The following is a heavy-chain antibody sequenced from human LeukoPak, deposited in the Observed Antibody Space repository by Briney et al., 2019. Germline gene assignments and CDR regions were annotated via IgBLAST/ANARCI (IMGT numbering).Heavy chain of an antibody. CDR3: ARHVKSSNYYDRSGYYRYYYYYYMDV. CDR2: IYYSGST. CDR1: GGSISSYY. V-gene: IGHV4-59*08. D-gene: IGHD3-22*01. Sequence: SETLSLTCTVSGGSISSYYWSWIRQPPGKGLEWIGYIYYSGSTNYNPSLKSRVTISVDTSKNQFSLKLSSVTAADTAVYYCARHVKSSNYYDRSGYYRYYYYYYMDVWGKGTTVTISS. J-gene: IGHJ6*03.